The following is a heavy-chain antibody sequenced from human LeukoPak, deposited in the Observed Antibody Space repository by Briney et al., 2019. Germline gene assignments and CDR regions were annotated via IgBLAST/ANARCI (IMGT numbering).Heavy chain of an antibody. CDR2: IYPPDSHT. V-gene: IGHV5-51*01. J-gene: IGHJ5*02. CDR3: AKRRRDQLLLGDWFDP. Sequence: GESLKISCKGSGCTFTEYWIGWVRQVPGEGLEWMGIIYPPDSHTLYSPSFQGHVTISADKSITTLYLQWSSLKVSDTAMYYCAKRRRDQLLLGDWFDPWGQGTLVTVSS. D-gene: IGHD3-16*01. CDR1: GCTFTEYW.